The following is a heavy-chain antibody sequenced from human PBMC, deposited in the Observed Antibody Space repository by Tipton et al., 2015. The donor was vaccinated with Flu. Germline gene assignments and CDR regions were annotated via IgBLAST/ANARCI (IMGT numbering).Heavy chain of an antibody. CDR2: ISSSSSTI. CDR1: GFTFSSYS. J-gene: IGHJ6*03. Sequence: SLRLSCAASGFTFSSYSMNWVRQAPGKGLEWVSSISSSSSTIYYADSVKGRFTISRDNAKNSLYLQMNSLSAEDTAVYYCAREVGYSSSWYAYYMDVWGKGTTVTVSS. D-gene: IGHD6-13*01. V-gene: IGHV3-48*01. CDR3: AREVGYSSSWYAYYMDV.